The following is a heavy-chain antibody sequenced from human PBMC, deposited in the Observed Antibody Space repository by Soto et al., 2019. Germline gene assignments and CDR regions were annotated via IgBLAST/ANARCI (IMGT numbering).Heavy chain of an antibody. D-gene: IGHD6-19*01. CDR1: GFTFSTYS. CDR3: ARTLPYTTGPFDY. CDR2: ISSSSNYI. Sequence: EVQLVESGGGLVKPGGSLRLSCAASGFTFSTYSMNWVRQAPGKGLEWVSSISSSSNYIYYADSMKGRFTISRDNAKNSLYLQMNSLRAEDTTVYYCARTLPYTTGPFDYWGRGTLVTVSS. J-gene: IGHJ4*02. V-gene: IGHV3-21*01.